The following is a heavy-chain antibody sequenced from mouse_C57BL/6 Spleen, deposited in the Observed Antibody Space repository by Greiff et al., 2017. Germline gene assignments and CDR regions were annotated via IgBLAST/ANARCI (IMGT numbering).Heavy chain of an antibody. CDR3: ARKVDY. Sequence: VQLQQSVAELVRPGASVKLSCTASGFHIKNTYMHWVKQRPEQGLEWIGRIDPANGNTKYAPKFQGKATITADTSSNTAYLQLRSLTSEDTAIYYCARKVDYWGQGTTLTVSS. J-gene: IGHJ2*01. V-gene: IGHV14-3*01. CDR2: IDPANGNT. CDR1: GFHIKNTY.